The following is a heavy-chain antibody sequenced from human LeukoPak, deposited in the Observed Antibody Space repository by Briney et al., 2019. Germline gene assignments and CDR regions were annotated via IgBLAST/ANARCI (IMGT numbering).Heavy chain of an antibody. CDR3: ARRNSAQRPLRTMDV. J-gene: IGHJ6*02. CDR1: EYTFTTYG. Sequence: GASVKVCCKASEYTFTTYGINWVRQATGQGLEWMGWMNPKSGNTGYAQKFQGRVTMTRNTSISTAYMELSSLRSEDTAVYYCARRNSAQRPLRTMDVWGQGTTVTASS. V-gene: IGHV1-8*01. CDR2: MNPKSGNT. D-gene: IGHD5-12*01.